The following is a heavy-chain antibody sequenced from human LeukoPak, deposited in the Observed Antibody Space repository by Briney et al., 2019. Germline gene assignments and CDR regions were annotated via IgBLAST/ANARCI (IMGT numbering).Heavy chain of an antibody. V-gene: IGHV3-43D*03. CDR2: ISWDGGST. CDR3: AKDTVGLSGSGGFDP. CDR1: GFTFDDYA. D-gene: IGHD1-26*01. Sequence: GGSLRLSCAASGFTFDDYAMHWVRQAPGKGLEWVSLISWDGGSTYYADSVKGRFTISRDNSKNSLYLQMDSLRAEDTALYYCAKDTVGLSGSGGFDPWGQGTLVTVSS. J-gene: IGHJ5*02.